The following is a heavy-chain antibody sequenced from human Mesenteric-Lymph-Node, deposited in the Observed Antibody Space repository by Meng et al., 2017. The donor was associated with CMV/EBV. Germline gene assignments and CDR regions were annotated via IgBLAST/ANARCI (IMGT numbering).Heavy chain of an antibody. CDR1: GFTSSSYW. CDR3: ARILSSAFDI. Sequence: GESLKISCAASGFTSSSYWMHWVRQAPGKGLEWVSKISSSSSTIYYADSVKGRFTISRNNAKNSLYLQMNSLRAEDTAVYYCARILSSAFDIWGQGTMVTVSS. CDR2: ISSSSSTI. D-gene: IGHD2-8*01. V-gene: IGHV3-48*04. J-gene: IGHJ3*02.